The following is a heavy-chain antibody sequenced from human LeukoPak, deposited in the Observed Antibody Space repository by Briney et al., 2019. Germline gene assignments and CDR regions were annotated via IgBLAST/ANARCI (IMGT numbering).Heavy chain of an antibody. D-gene: IGHD1-26*01. CDR1: GGSISSGGYY. CDR3: ARDIVGATTFDY. V-gene: IGHV4-31*03. CDR2: IYYSGST. J-gene: IGHJ4*02. Sequence: SETLSLTCTVSGGSISSGGYYWSWIRQHPGKGLEWIGYIYYSGSTNYNPSLKSRVTISVDTSKNQFSLKLSSVTAADTAVYYCARDIVGATTFDYWGQGTLVTVSS.